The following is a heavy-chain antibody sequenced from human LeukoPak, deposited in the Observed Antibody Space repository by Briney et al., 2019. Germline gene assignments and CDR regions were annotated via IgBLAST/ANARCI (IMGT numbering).Heavy chain of an antibody. J-gene: IGHJ5*02. CDR3: ARGMRDGYNKWFDP. Sequence: PSQTLSLTCTVSGGSISSGSYYWSWIRQPAGKGLEWIGRIYTSGSSNYNPSLKSRVTISVDTSKNQFSLKLSSVTAADTAVYYCARGMRDGYNKWFDPWGQGTPVTVSS. V-gene: IGHV4-61*02. D-gene: IGHD5-24*01. CDR2: IYTSGSS. CDR1: GGSISSGSYY.